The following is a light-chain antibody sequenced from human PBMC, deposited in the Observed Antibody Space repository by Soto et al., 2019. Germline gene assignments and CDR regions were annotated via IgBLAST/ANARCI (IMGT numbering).Light chain of an antibody. CDR3: QQYSSFSRT. J-gene: IGKJ2*02. CDR2: GAS. V-gene: IGKV3-15*01. Sequence: EILMTQSPATLSVSPGERATLSCRASQTFTSNLAWYQQKPGHAPRLLIHGASTRDTGIPARFSGTGSGTEFSLTISSLQSDDFAAYYCQQYSSFSRTFGQGTKVDIK. CDR1: QTFTSN.